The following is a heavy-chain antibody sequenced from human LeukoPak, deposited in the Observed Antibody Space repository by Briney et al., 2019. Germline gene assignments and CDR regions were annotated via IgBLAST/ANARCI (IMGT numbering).Heavy chain of an antibody. J-gene: IGHJ5*02. CDR3: ARGRKGIVEAGTSPWFDP. V-gene: IGHV4-59*01. D-gene: IGHD6-13*01. CDR2: IYYTGST. CDR1: GGSISSYY. Sequence: PSETLSLTCTVSGGSISSYYWSWIRQPPGKGLEWIGYIYYTGSTNYNPSLKSRVTISVDTSKNQFSLKLSSVTAADTAVYYCARGRKGIVEAGTSPWFDPWGREPWSPSPQ.